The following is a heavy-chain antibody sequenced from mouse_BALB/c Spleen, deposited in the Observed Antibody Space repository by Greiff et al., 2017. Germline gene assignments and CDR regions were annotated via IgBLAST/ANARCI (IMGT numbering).Heavy chain of an antibody. J-gene: IGHJ4*01. CDR3: VRFLGTSNAMDY. CDR2: IRSKSNNYAT. CDR1: GFTFNTNA. V-gene: IGHV10S3*01. Sequence: EVQLVETGGGLVQPKGSLKLSCAASGFTFNTNAMNWVRQAPGKGLEWVARIRSKSNNYATYYADSVKDRFTISRDDSQSMLYLQMNNLKTEDTAMYYCVRFLGTSNAMDYWGQGTSVTVSS. D-gene: IGHD2-14*01.